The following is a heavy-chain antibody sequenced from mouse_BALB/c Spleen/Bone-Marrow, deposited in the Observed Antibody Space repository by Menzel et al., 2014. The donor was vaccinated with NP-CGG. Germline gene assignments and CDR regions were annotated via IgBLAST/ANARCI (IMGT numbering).Heavy chain of an antibody. J-gene: IGHJ2*01. CDR1: GFNITDYY. V-gene: IGHV14-1*02. Sequence: EVQLQQSGAELVRPGALVKLSCKASGFNITDYYMHWVKQRPEQGLEWIGWIDPENGNTIYDPKFKGKASITADTSSNTAYLQLSSLTSEDTAVYYCARWGNYYFDYWGQGTTLTVSS. CDR2: IDPENGNT. CDR3: ARWGNYYFDY.